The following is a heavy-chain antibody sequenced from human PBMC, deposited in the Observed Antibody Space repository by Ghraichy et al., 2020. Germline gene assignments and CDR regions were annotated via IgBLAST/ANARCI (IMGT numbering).Heavy chain of an antibody. CDR2: IYYSGST. CDR3: ARSSAEILWFGEY. V-gene: IGHV4-31*03. D-gene: IGHD3-10*01. CDR1: GGSVSSGGYY. Sequence: SETLSLTCTVSGGSVSSGGYYWSWIRQHPGKGLEWIGYIYYSGSTYYNPSLKSRVTISVDTSKNQFSLKLSFVTAADTAVYYCARSSAEILWFGEYWGQGAQVTVSS. J-gene: IGHJ4*02.